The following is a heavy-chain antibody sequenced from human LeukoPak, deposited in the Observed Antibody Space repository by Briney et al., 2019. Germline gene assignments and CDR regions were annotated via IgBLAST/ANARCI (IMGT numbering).Heavy chain of an antibody. D-gene: IGHD6-19*01. CDR3: AAHTAGRRSGY. J-gene: IGHJ4*02. V-gene: IGHV4-59*08. CDR2: IYDSGST. Sequence: SETLSLACSVSGASISSYYWSWIRQPPGKGLEWIGHIYDSGSTKYNPSLKSRVTISVDTSKNQFSLTLSSVTAADTAVYYCAAHTAGRRSGYWGQGILVAVSS. CDR1: GASISSYY.